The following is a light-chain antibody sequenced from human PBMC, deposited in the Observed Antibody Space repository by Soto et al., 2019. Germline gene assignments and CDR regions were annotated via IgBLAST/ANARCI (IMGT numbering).Light chain of an antibody. CDR1: QSVSSN. CDR3: QQYNNWLRT. Sequence: EIVMTQSPATLSVSPGERATLSCRASQSVSSNLAWYQQKPGQAPRLFIYGASTRATGIPARFSGSGSGTEFTLTISSLQSEDFAVYYCQQYNNWLRTFGGGTKVEIK. CDR2: GAS. V-gene: IGKV3-15*01. J-gene: IGKJ4*01.